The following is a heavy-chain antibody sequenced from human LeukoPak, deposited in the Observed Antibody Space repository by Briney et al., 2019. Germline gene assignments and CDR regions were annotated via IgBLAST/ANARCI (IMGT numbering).Heavy chain of an antibody. J-gene: IGHJ6*03. CDR3: ARTGGSFYFYYYMDV. V-gene: IGHV4-59*12. CDR1: GGSISSYY. CDR2: IHYTGST. Sequence: SETLSLTCTVSGGSISSYYWSWIRQPPGKGLEWIGSIHYTGSTYYNPSLKSRVTISVDTSKNQFSLKLSSVTAADTAVHYCARTGGSFYFYYYMDVWGKGTTVTVSS. D-gene: IGHD1-26*01.